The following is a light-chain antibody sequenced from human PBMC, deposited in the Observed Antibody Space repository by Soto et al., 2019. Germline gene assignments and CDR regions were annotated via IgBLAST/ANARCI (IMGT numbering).Light chain of an antibody. CDR3: QKYNIAPLT. CDR1: QSVSSN. CDR2: GAS. J-gene: IGKJ4*01. V-gene: IGKV3-15*01. Sequence: THAPPTLSASHGEGATLSCGASQSVSSNLAWYQQKPGQAPRLLIYGASSRATGIPTRFSGRGSGTEFTLTISSLQPEDVAAYYCQKYNIAPLTFGGGTKVDIK.